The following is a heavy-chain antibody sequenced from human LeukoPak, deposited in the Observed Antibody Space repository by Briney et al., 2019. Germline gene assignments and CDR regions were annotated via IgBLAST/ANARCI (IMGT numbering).Heavy chain of an antibody. D-gene: IGHD5-18*01. Sequence: GGSLRPSCVASGFTFSNYNINWVRQAPGKGLEWVSYISSSSSTIHYADSVKGRFTISRDNAKNSLYLQMNSLRDEDTAVYYCARAVSGYIYGYGYWGQGTLVTVSS. CDR1: GFTFSNYN. V-gene: IGHV3-48*02. J-gene: IGHJ4*02. CDR2: ISSSSSTI. CDR3: ARAVSGYIYGYGY.